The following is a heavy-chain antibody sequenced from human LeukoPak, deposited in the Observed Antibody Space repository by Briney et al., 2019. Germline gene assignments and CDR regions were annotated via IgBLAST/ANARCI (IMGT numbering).Heavy chain of an antibody. Sequence: GGSRRLSCAASGFTFSRYSMNWVRQAPGKGLEWVSYISRSGSTIYYADSVKGRFTISRDNAKNSLYLQMNSLRDEDTAVYYCARDTEHLYFVFDYWGQGTLVTVTS. CDR2: ISRSGSTI. CDR1: GFTFSRYS. D-gene: IGHD2-2*02. V-gene: IGHV3-48*02. J-gene: IGHJ4*02. CDR3: ARDTEHLYFVFDY.